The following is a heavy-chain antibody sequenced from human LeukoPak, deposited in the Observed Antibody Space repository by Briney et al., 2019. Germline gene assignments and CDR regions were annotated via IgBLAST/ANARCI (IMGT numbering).Heavy chain of an antibody. V-gene: IGHV1-18*01. J-gene: IGHJ5*02. CDR2: ISAYNGNT. CDR1: GYTFTSYG. Sequence: GASVKVSCMASGYTFTSYGISWVRQAPGQGLEWMGWISAYNGNTNYAQKLQGRVTMTTDTSTSTAYMELRSLRSDDTAVYYCARAFYYYDSSGFDPWGQGTLVTVSS. CDR3: ARAFYYYDSSGFDP. D-gene: IGHD3-22*01.